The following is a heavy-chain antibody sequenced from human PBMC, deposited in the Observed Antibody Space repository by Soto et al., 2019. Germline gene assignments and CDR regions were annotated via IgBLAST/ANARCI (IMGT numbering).Heavy chain of an antibody. CDR1: GGTFSSYT. V-gene: IGHV1-69*04. CDR3: ARDGREQWLVGYYYYYIDV. Sequence: SVQVACKASGGTFSSYTVSWVRQAPGQGLEWMGRIIPILGIANYAQKFQGRVTITADKSTSTAYMELSSLRSEDTAVYYCARDGREQWLVGYYYYYIDVWGKGTTVTVSS. CDR2: IIPILGIA. D-gene: IGHD6-19*01. J-gene: IGHJ6*03.